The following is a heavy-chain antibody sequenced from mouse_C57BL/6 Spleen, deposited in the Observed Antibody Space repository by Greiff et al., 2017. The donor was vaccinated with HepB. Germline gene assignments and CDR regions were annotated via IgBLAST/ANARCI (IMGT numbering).Heavy chain of an antibody. D-gene: IGHD2-3*01. Sequence: ESGPGLVKPSQSLSLTCSVTGYSITSGYYWNWIRQFPGNKLEWMGYISYDGSNNYNPSLKNRISITRDTSKNQFFLKLNSVTTEDTATYYCARAMVTKAMDYWGQGTSVTVSS. V-gene: IGHV3-6*01. J-gene: IGHJ4*01. CDR3: ARAMVTKAMDY. CDR1: GYSITSGYY. CDR2: ISYDGSN.